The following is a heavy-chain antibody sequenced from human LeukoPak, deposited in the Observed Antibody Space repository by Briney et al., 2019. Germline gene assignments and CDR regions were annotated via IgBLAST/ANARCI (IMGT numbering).Heavy chain of an antibody. CDR1: GFTFSSYA. D-gene: IGHD3-9*01. Sequence: GGSLRLSFAASGFTFSSYAMHWVRQAPGKGLEWVAVISYDGSNKYYADSVKGRFTISRDNSKNTLYLQMNSLRAEDTAVYYCARGFHLTGYCTVDYWGQGTLVTVSS. V-gene: IGHV3-30-3*01. J-gene: IGHJ4*02. CDR2: ISYDGSNK. CDR3: ARGFHLTGYCTVDY.